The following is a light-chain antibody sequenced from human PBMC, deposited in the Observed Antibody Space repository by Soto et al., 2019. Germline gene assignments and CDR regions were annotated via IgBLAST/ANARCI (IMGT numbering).Light chain of an antibody. CDR2: KAT. Sequence: EIVLKQSPATLSLSPGETATLSCRASQSVGSYLAWYQHKSVQAPRLPTTKATDSATGITARFTGSGSGTDFTLIISGLEAEDFADYCCQPRPKCTFGQGTNVDIK. CDR3: QPRPKCT. CDR1: QSVGSY. J-gene: IGKJ1*01. V-gene: IGKV3-11*01.